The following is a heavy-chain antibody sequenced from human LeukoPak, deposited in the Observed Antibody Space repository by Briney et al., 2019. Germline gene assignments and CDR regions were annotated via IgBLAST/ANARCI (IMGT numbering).Heavy chain of an antibody. Sequence: PSETLSLTCTVSGGSISSYYWSWIRQPPGKGLEWIGYIYYSGSTNYNPSLKSRVTISVDTSKNQFSLKLSSVTAADTAVYYCARGPRFWGRGSYYCYREVWGKGPPVTVPS. D-gene: IGHD3-16*01. V-gene: IGHV4-59*01. J-gene: IGHJ6*03. CDR2: IYYSGST. CDR3: ARGPRFWGRGSYYCYREV. CDR1: GGSISSYY.